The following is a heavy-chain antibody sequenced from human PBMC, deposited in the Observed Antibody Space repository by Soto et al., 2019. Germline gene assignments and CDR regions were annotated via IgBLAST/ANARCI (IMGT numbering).Heavy chain of an antibody. CDR3: AREEYYDSSGYPSYYFDY. Sequence: GASLKVSCKASGYTFTSYGISWVRQAPGQGLEWMGWISAYNGNTNYAQKLQGRVTMTTDTSTSTAYMELRSLRSDDTAVYYCAREEYYDSSGYPSYYFDYWGQGXLVTV. CDR1: GYTFTSYG. J-gene: IGHJ4*02. D-gene: IGHD3-22*01. CDR2: ISAYNGNT. V-gene: IGHV1-18*04.